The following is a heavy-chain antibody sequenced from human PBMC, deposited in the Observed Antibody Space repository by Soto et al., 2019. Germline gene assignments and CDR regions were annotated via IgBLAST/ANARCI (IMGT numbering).Heavy chain of an antibody. CDR2: IGCDGRNK. D-gene: IGHD1-1*01. CDR1: GFTFSSYA. V-gene: IGHV3-30*04. Sequence: QVQLVESGGGVVQPGRSLRLSCAASGFTFSSYAMNWVRQAPGKGLEWVAAIGCDGRNKYYADSVKGRFTISRDNSKNALYLQMNSLRIEDTALYYCARELERVFDYLGQGTPVTVSS. CDR3: ARELERVFDY. J-gene: IGHJ4*02.